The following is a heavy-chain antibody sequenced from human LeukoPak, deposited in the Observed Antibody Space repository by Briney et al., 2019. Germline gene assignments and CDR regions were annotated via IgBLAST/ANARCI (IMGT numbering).Heavy chain of an antibody. CDR2: ISGYNGNT. CDR1: GYTFISYG. D-gene: IGHD2-21*02. J-gene: IGHJ6*02. V-gene: IGHV1-18*01. CDR3: AACGGDCYYYYYYGMDV. Sequence: ASVKVSCKASGYTFISYGISWVRQAPGQGLEWMGWISGYNGNTNYAQNLQGRVTMTTDTSTSTAYMELSSLRSEDTAVYYCAACGGDCYYYYYYGMDVWGQGTTVTVSS.